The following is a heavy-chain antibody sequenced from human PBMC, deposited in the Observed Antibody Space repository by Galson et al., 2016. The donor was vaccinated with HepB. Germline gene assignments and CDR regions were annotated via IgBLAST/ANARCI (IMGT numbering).Heavy chain of an antibody. D-gene: IGHD4-17*01. Sequence: SLRLSCAASGLSFSTSWMTWVRQAPGKGLDWVANINQEGNEEYYMDAVKGRFTVSRDNAKNSLYLQMNSLRAEDTAVYYCARSDDYVFDYWGQGVLVTVSS. V-gene: IGHV3-7*01. CDR2: INQEGNEE. CDR3: ARSDDYVFDY. CDR1: GLSFSTSW. J-gene: IGHJ4*02.